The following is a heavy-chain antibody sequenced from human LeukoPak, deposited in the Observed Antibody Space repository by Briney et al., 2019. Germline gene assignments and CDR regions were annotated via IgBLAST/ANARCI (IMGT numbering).Heavy chain of an antibody. Sequence: ASVKVSCKASGYTFTSYGISWVRQAPGQGLEWMGWISAYNGNTKYAQKVQGRVTMTRDTSTSTVYMELSSLRSEDTAVYYCAREMVRGGGFDYWGQGTLVTVSS. CDR2: ISAYNGNT. CDR1: GYTFTSYG. V-gene: IGHV1-18*01. D-gene: IGHD3-10*01. J-gene: IGHJ4*02. CDR3: AREMVRGGGFDY.